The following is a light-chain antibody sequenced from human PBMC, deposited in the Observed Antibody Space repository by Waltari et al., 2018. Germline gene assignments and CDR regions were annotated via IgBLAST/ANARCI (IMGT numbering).Light chain of an antibody. CDR1: SSNIGAGYD. J-gene: IGLJ1*01. Sequence: QSVLTQPPSVSGAPGQRVTISCTGSSSNIGAGYDVHWYQQLPGTAPKLLIYGNRTRPSGVPDRVSGSKSGTSASLAIPGLQAEDEADYYCQSYDSSLSGYVFGTGTKVTFL. CDR2: GNR. CDR3: QSYDSSLSGYV. V-gene: IGLV1-40*01.